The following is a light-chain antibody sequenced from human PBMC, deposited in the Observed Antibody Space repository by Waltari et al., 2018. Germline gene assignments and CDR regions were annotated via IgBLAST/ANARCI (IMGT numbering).Light chain of an antibody. Sequence: QSALTQPRSVSGSPGQPVTISCSGTSSDIGNYNFVSWYQQHPGNAPKLLIYDVVKRPSGVPDRFSGSKSGNTASLTISGLQTEDEGDYYCCSYAGSYTFVFGGGTQLTVL. CDR1: SSDIGNYNF. CDR3: CSYAGSYTFV. V-gene: IGLV2-11*01. CDR2: DVV. J-gene: IGLJ7*01.